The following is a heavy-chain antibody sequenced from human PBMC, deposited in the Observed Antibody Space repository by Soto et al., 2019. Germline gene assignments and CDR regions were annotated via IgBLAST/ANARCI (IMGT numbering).Heavy chain of an antibody. Sequence: PSETLSLTCNVSGGSVRRGDTYWSWIRQSPGNGLEWIGYIHYSGSTYYNPSLRSRVTMSLDMSKNQFSLRLSSVTAADTAVYFWARGDGGGYDLSLFDHWGQGTLVTVSS. CDR1: GGSVRRGDTY. J-gene: IGHJ5*02. V-gene: IGHV4-30-4*01. CDR3: ARGDGGGYDLSLFDH. D-gene: IGHD2-15*01. CDR2: IHYSGST.